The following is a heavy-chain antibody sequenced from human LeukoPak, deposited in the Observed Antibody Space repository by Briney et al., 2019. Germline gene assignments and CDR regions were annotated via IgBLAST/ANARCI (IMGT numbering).Heavy chain of an antibody. V-gene: IGHV1-2*02. J-gene: IGHJ4*02. D-gene: IGHD1-26*01. CDR3: AREGGSYFVGGGY. CDR1: GYTFTGYY. Sequence: ASVKVSCKASGYTFTGYYMHWVRQAPGQGLEWMGWINPNSGGTNYAQKFQGRVTMTRDTSISAAYMELSRRRSDEAAVYYCAREGGSYFVGGGYWGQGTLVTVSS. CDR2: INPNSGGT.